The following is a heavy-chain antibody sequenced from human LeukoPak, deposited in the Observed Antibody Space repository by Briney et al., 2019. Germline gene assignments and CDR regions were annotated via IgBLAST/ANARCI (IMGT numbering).Heavy chain of an antibody. J-gene: IGHJ4*02. V-gene: IGHV3-74*01. D-gene: IGHD6-13*01. Sequence: GGSLRLSCAASGFTFSSYWMHWVRQAPGKGLVWVSRINTDGSSTSYADSVKGRFTISRDNAKNTLYLQMNSLRAEDTAVYYCARELSAAAGTEYWGQGTLVTVSS. CDR3: ARELSAAAGTEY. CDR2: INTDGSST. CDR1: GFTFSSYW.